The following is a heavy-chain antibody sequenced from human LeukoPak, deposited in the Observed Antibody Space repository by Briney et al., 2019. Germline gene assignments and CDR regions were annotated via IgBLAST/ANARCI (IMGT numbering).Heavy chain of an antibody. CDR1: GGTFSSYA. Sequence: SVKLSCNAAGGTFSSYAISWVRQPPGQGLEWMGGIIPTFGTGNYSHKFQVRVTITADESTSTAYMELSSLRSEDTAVYYCARVLYRCSSTSCYVMMGEAFDPWGQGTLVTVSS. CDR2: IIPTFGTG. D-gene: IGHD2-2*01. J-gene: IGHJ5*02. CDR3: ARVLYRCSSTSCYVMMGEAFDP. V-gene: IGHV1-69*13.